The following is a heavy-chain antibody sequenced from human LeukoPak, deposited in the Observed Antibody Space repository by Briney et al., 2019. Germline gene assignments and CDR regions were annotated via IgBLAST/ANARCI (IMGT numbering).Heavy chain of an antibody. CDR2: IYHSGST. CDR1: GGSISSSNW. V-gene: IGHV4-4*02. D-gene: IGHD3-22*01. J-gene: IGHJ3*02. CDR3: ATFIDSSGYRGGDAFDI. Sequence: SETLSLTCAVSGGSISSSNWWSWVRQPPGKGLEWIGEIYHSGSTNYNPSLKSRVTISVDKSKNQSSLKLSSVTAADTAVYYCATFIDSSGYRGGDAFDIWGQGTMVTVSS.